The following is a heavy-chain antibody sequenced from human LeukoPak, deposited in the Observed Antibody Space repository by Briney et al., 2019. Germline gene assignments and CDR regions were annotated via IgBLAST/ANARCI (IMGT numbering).Heavy chain of an antibody. CDR1: GFTFDDYA. Sequence: GGSLRLSCAASGFTFDDYAMHWVRQAPGKGLEWVSGIRWNSGSIGYADSVKGRFTISRDNAKNSLYLQMNSLRADDTSLYYCARVYAPSYYYYYMDVWGKGTTVTVSS. V-gene: IGHV3-9*01. J-gene: IGHJ6*03. CDR2: IRWNSGSI. D-gene: IGHD2-8*01. CDR3: ARVYAPSYYYYYMDV.